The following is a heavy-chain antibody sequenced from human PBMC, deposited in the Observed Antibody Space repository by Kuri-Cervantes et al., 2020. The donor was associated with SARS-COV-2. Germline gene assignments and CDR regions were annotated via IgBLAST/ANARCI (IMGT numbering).Heavy chain of an antibody. CDR3: AKDRQNYGFGSGLDY. D-gene: IGHD3-3*01. V-gene: IGHV3-30*18. Sequence: GESLKISCAASGFNFRTYGLHWVRQAPGKGLEWVALISFDGSNKYYADSVKGRFTISRDNSKNTLYLQMNSLRTEDTAVYYCAKDRQNYGFGSGLDYWGQGTLVTVSS. CDR1: GFNFRTYG. J-gene: IGHJ4*02. CDR2: ISFDGSNK.